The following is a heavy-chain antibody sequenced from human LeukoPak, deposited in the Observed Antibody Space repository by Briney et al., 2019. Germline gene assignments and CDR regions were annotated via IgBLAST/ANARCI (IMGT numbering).Heavy chain of an antibody. CDR3: ARAPGYGAAYYFDY. Sequence: GGSLRLSCAASGFTFSSYAMHWVRQAPGKGLEWVAVISYDGSYKYYADSVKGRFTISRDNSKNTLYLQMNSLRAEDTAVYYCARAPGYGAAYYFDYWGQGTLVTVSS. V-gene: IGHV3-30*04. CDR1: GFTFSSYA. D-gene: IGHD1-1*01. J-gene: IGHJ4*02. CDR2: ISYDGSYK.